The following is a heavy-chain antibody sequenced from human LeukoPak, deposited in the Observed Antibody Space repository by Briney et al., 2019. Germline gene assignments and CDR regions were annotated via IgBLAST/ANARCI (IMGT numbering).Heavy chain of an antibody. CDR2: IYTGGST. J-gene: IGHJ4*02. CDR1: GGSISSGSYY. D-gene: IGHD2-15*01. Sequence: PSQTLSLTCTVSGGSISSGSYYWSWIRQAAGKGVEWIGRIYTGGSTNYNPSLKSRVTISVDTSKNQFSLKLSSVTAADTAVYYCAREKRGGSPYYFDSWGQGTLVTVSS. CDR3: AREKRGGSPYYFDS. V-gene: IGHV4-61*02.